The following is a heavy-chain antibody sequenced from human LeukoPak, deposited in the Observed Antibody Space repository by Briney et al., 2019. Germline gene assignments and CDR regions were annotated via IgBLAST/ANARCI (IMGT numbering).Heavy chain of an antibody. J-gene: IGHJ4*02. D-gene: IGHD3-22*01. CDR1: GGTFSSYA. CDR2: IIPIFGTA. V-gene: IGHV1-69*06. Sequence: ASVKVSCKASGGTFSSYAISWVRQAPGQGLEWMGGIIPIFGTANYAQKFQGRVTITADKSTSTAYMELSSLRSEDTAVYYCARENSYYYDSSGYYLVYWGQGTLVTVSS. CDR3: ARENSYYYDSSGYYLVY.